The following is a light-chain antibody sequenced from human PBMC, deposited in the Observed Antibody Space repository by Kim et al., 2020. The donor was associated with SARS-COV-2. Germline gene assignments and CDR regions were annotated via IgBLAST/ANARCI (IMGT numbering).Light chain of an antibody. CDR3: QQYNSHPPT. CDR1: QGIGNY. CDR2: DAS. V-gene: IGKV1-17*02. Sequence: ASVPDGVTITCRASQGIGNYLGWYQHKPGRAPRRLIYDASSLQSEVPSRFSGSGSGTEFTLTISNLQPEDFATYYCQQYNSHPPTFGGGTKVDIK. J-gene: IGKJ4*01.